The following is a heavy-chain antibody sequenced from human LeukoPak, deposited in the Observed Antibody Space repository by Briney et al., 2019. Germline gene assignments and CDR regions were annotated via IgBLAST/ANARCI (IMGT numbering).Heavy chain of an antibody. Sequence: ASVKVSCKASGGTFSSYAISWVRQAPGQGLEWMGGIIPIFGTANYAQKFQGRVTITTDESTSTAYMELSSLRSEDTAVYYCARNTLYYDSSGFQCYFDYWGQGTLVTVSS. CDR2: IIPIFGTA. J-gene: IGHJ4*02. CDR3: ARNTLYYDSSGFQCYFDY. D-gene: IGHD3-22*01. CDR1: GGTFSSYA. V-gene: IGHV1-69*05.